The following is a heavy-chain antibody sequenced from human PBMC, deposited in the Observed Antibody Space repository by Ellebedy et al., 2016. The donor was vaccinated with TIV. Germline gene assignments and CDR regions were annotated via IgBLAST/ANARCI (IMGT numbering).Heavy chain of an antibody. J-gene: IGHJ4*02. CDR1: GYTFTGYY. CDR2: INPDSGGT. CDR3: ARGGWNRYGSGSYYDY. D-gene: IGHD3-10*01. V-gene: IGHV1-2*02. Sequence: AASVKVSCKASGYTFTGYYIHWVRQAPGQGLEWMGWINPDSGGTNFAQKFQDSVTMTRDTSITTAYMELSRLKSDDTAVYYCARGGWNRYGSGSYYDYWGQGTLVTVSS.